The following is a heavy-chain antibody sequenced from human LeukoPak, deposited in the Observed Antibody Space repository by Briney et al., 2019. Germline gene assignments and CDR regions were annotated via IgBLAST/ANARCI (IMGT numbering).Heavy chain of an antibody. Sequence: GGSLRLSCAASGFTFSSYAMSWVRQAPGKGLEWVSAISGSGGSTYYADSVKGRFTISRDNSKNTLYLQMNSLRAEDTAVYYCAKGSGGIPYYYYYYGMDVWGQGTTVTVSS. CDR3: AKGSGGIPYYYYYYGMDV. D-gene: IGHD2-15*01. J-gene: IGHJ6*02. CDR1: GFTFSSYA. V-gene: IGHV3-23*01. CDR2: ISGSGGST.